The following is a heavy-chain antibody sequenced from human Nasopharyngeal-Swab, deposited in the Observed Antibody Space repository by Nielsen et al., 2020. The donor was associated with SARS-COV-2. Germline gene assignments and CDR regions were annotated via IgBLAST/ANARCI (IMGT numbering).Heavy chain of an antibody. CDR1: GGSSSSYY. CDR3: ADSTVTPDGFDV. D-gene: IGHD4-17*01. CDR2: MYDRGST. J-gene: IGHJ3*01. Sequence: SETLSLTCTVSGGSSSSYYWSWIRQSPGKGLEWIGYMYDRGSTNYNPSLKSRVTISVDTSKNQFSLKLSSVTAADTAVHYCADSTVTPDGFDVWGHGTVVTVSS. V-gene: IGHV4-59*13.